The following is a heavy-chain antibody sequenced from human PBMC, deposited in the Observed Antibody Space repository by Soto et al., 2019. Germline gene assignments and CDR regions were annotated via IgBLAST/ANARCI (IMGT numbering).Heavy chain of an antibody. J-gene: IGHJ3*01. CDR2: IKQDGSEK. CDR3: ARDPLVVGSNRASGN. V-gene: IGHV3-7*01. Sequence: GGSLMLSWAARGFTFPRCCMSWGSKAPGPGLEWLANIKQDGSEKNYVDSVKGRFTISRDNAKNSLYLQMNSLRAEDTAVYYFARDPLVVGSNRASGNCGQETMSSVSS. CDR1: GFTFPRCC. D-gene: IGHD1-26*01.